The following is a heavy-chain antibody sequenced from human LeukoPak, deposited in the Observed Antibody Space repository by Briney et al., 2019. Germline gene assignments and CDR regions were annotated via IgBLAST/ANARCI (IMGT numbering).Heavy chain of an antibody. J-gene: IGHJ4*02. CDR2: INHSGST. CDR3: ARGGLTPFDY. D-gene: IGHD6-19*01. Sequence: PSETLSLTCTVSGGSISGYYWSWIRQPPGKGLEWIGEINHSGSTNYNPSLKSRVTISVDTSKNQFSLKLSSVTAADTAVYYCARGGLTPFDYWGQGTLVTVSP. V-gene: IGHV4-34*01. CDR1: GGSISGYY.